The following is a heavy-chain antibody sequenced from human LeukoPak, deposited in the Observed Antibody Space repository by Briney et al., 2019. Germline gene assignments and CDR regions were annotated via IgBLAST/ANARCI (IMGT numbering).Heavy chain of an antibody. V-gene: IGHV4-34*01. CDR3: ARDEKSGTYELYNWFDP. J-gene: IGHJ5*02. Sequence: KPSETLCLTCAVYGGSFSDYYWSWIRQPPGKGLEWIGEINHSGSTDYNPSLKSRVTISVDRTKNQVSLELSSVTAADTAVYYCARDEKSGTYELYNWFDPWGQGTLVTVSS. CDR2: INHSGST. CDR1: GGSFSDYY. D-gene: IGHD1-26*01.